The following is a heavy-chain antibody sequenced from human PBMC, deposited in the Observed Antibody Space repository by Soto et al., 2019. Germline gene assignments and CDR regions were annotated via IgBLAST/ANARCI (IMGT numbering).Heavy chain of an antibody. D-gene: IGHD1-26*01. CDR3: ARREIQGPIDY. CDR1: GYSISSSNW. Sequence: QVQLQESGPGLVKPSDTLSLTCAVSGYSISSSNWWGWIRQPPGKGLEWIGEIYYSGTTYYNPSLKSRVTMSVDTSKNQFSLKMTSVTAVDTAVYYCARREIQGPIDYWGQGTLVTVSS. V-gene: IGHV4-28*01. J-gene: IGHJ4*02. CDR2: IYYSGTT.